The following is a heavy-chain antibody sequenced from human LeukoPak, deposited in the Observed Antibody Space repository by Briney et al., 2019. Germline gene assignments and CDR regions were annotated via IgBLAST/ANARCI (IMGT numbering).Heavy chain of an antibody. D-gene: IGHD5-18*01. CDR1: GISLSSYA. J-gene: IGHJ4*02. CDR3: AKRLGGNSFGYYFDY. V-gene: IGHV3-23*01. Sequence: GGSLRLSCVVSGISLSSYAMTWVRQAPGKGMEWVSYISEKGGTKTYADSVKGRVTISRDNSKNTLYLQMNSLRAEDTALYYCAKRLGGNSFGYYFDYWGQGILVTVSS. CDR2: ISEKGGTK.